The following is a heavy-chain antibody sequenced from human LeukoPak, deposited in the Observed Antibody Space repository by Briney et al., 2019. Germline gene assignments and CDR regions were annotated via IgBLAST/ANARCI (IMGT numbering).Heavy chain of an antibody. CDR3: ARDQEYEQLGWFDP. J-gene: IGHJ5*02. V-gene: IGHV3-53*01. CDR2: IYSGGST. D-gene: IGHD6-6*01. CDR1: GFTVSSNY. Sequence: TGGSLRLSCAASGFTVSSNYMSWVRQAPGKGLEWVSVIYSGGSTYYADSVKGRFTISRDNSKNTLYLQMNSLRAEDTAVYYCARDQEYEQLGWFDPWGQGTLVTVSS.